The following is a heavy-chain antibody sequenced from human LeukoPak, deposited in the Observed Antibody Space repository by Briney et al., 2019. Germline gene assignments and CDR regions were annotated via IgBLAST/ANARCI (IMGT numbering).Heavy chain of an antibody. Sequence: SETLSLTCTVSGGSISSYYWSWIRQPPGKGLEWIGYIYYSGSTNYNPSLKSRVTISVDTSKNQFSLELSSVTAADTAVYYCARQYYDFWSGYYDDGYYYGMDVWGQGTTVTVSS. D-gene: IGHD3-3*01. CDR1: GGSISSYY. J-gene: IGHJ6*02. V-gene: IGHV4-59*01. CDR2: IYYSGST. CDR3: ARQYYDFWSGYYDDGYYYGMDV.